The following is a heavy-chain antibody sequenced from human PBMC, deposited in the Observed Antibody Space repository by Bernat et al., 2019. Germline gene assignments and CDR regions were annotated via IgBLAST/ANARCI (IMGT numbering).Heavy chain of an antibody. CDR1: GFTFSTYA. CDR2: INNNGGST. Sequence: EVQLVESGGGLVQPGGSLRLSCVASGFTFSTYAMSWVRQAPGKGLEWVSAINNNGGSTYYADSVKGRFTVSRDNSKNTLYLQIDSLRAEDTAIYYCAKDYGAIWFEYWGQGTMVTVSS. J-gene: IGHJ4*02. CDR3: AKDYGAIWFEY. D-gene: IGHD3-3*01. V-gene: IGHV3-23*04.